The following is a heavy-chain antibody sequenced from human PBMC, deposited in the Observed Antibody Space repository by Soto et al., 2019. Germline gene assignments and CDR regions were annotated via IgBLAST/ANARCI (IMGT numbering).Heavy chain of an antibody. D-gene: IGHD5-12*01. J-gene: IGHJ6*02. CDR2: ISGSGHTT. V-gene: IGHV3-23*01. Sequence: GGSLRLSCAASGFTFSAYAMNWVRQAPGKGLEWVSTISGSGHTTYYSGSVKGRFTVSRYTSRNTLYLQMNSLRGDDTAIYYWAKDVGYDNYFYFGIDVWGQGPRVTVSS. CDR3: AKDVGYDNYFYFGIDV. CDR1: GFTFSAYA.